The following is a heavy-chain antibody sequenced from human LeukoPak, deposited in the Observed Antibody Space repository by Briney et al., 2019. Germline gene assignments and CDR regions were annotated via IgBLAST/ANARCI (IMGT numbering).Heavy chain of an antibody. V-gene: IGHV3-48*03. Sequence: PGGSLRLSCAASGFTFSSYEMNWVRQAPGKGLEWVSYISSSGSTIYYADSVKGRFTISRDNAKNSLYLQMNSLRAEDTAVYYCARGLPGYCSSWSPADAFDIWGQGTMVTVSS. CDR3: ARGLPGYCSSWSPADAFDI. D-gene: IGHD6-13*01. CDR2: ISSSGSTI. J-gene: IGHJ3*02. CDR1: GFTFSSYE.